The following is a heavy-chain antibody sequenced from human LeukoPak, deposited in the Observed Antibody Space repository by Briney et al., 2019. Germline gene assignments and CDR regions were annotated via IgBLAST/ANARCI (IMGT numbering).Heavy chain of an antibody. V-gene: IGHV3-30*02. D-gene: IGHD3-3*01. Sequence: SGGSLRLSCAASGFTFSSYGMHWVRQAPGKGLEWVAFIRYDGSNKYYADSVKGRFTISRDNSKNMLYLQMNSLRAEDTAVYYCAKDSNPHYDFWSGYFYWGQGTLVTVSS. CDR3: AKDSNPHYDFWSGYFY. CDR1: GFTFSSYG. CDR2: IRYDGSNK. J-gene: IGHJ4*02.